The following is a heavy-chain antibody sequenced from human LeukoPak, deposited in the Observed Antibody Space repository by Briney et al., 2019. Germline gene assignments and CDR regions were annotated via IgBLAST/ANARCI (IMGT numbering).Heavy chain of an antibody. CDR1: GFTLTDYW. V-gene: IGHV3-74*01. CDR2: INGDGSST. Sequence: GGSVTLLCPVAGFTLTDYWMQWVRHDRGKWRVWVSRINGDGSSTTYADSVNGRFTISRDNAKNTLYLQTNSLRAEDTAVYYCTRDELGLYYWGQGTLVTVSS. J-gene: IGHJ4*02. D-gene: IGHD3/OR15-3a*01. CDR3: TRDELGLYY.